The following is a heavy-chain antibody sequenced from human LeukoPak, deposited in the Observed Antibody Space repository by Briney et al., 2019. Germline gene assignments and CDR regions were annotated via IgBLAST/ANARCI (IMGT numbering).Heavy chain of an antibody. V-gene: IGHV4-34*01. D-gene: IGHD6-13*01. J-gene: IGHJ4*02. CDR2: INHSGST. Sequence: SETLSLTCAVYGGSFSGYYWSWIRQPPGKGLEWIGEINHSGSTNYNPSLKSRVTISVDTSKNQFSLKLSSVTAADTAVYYCARGGGAAAGTTSAYYFDYWGQGTLVTVSS. CDR3: ARGGGAAAGTTSAYYFDY. CDR1: GGSFSGYY.